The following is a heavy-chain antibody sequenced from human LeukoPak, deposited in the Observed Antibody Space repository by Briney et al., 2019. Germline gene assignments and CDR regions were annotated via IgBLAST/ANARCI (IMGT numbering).Heavy chain of an antibody. CDR2: TYYSGST. CDR3: ARYTDSREAFDI. CDR1: GGSISGYY. V-gene: IGHV4-59*01. D-gene: IGHD5-18*01. Sequence: SETLSLTCTVSGGSISGYYWSWIRQPPGKGLEWIGYTYYSGSTTYNPSLRSRVTISVDTSKNQFSLKLSSVTAADTAVYYCARYTDSREAFDIWGQGTMVTVSA. J-gene: IGHJ3*02.